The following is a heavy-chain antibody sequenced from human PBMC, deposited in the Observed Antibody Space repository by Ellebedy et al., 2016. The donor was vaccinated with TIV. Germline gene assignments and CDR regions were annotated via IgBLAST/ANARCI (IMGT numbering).Heavy chain of an antibody. D-gene: IGHD2-15*01. CDR2: INSDGSST. CDR3: ARNRYCSAGDCYALGY. CDR1: GFTFSSYW. V-gene: IGHV3-74*01. Sequence: GESLKISCAASGFTFSSYWMHWVRQAPGKGLVWVSRINSDGSSTIYADSVKGRFTISSDNAKNTLYLQMNSLRAEDTALYYCARNRYCSAGDCYALGYWGQGTLVTVSS. J-gene: IGHJ4*02.